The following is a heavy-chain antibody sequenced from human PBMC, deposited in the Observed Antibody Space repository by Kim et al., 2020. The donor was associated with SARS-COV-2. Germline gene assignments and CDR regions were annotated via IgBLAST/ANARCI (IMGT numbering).Heavy chain of an antibody. CDR3: ARDSYYEYYYGMDV. V-gene: IGHV3-30*04. Sequence: GGSLRLSCAASGFTFSSYAMHWVRQAPGKGLEWVAVISYDGSNKYYADSVKGRFTISRDNSKNTLYLQMNSLRAEDTAVYYCARDSYYEYYYGMDVWGQGTTVTVSS. CDR1: GFTFSSYA. J-gene: IGHJ6*02. CDR2: ISYDGSNK.